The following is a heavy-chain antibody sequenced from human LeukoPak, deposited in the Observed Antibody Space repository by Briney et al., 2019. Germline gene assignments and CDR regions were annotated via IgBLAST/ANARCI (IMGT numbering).Heavy chain of an antibody. Sequence: GASVKVSCKASGYTFTSYGVSWVRQAPGQGLEWMGWISAYNGNTNYAQKLQSRVTMTTDTSTSTAYMELRSLRSDDTAVYYCARAMGIFGVVYYFDYWGQGTLVTVSS. CDR3: ARAMGIFGVVYYFDY. V-gene: IGHV1-18*01. CDR1: GYTFTSYG. D-gene: IGHD3-3*01. CDR2: ISAYNGNT. J-gene: IGHJ4*02.